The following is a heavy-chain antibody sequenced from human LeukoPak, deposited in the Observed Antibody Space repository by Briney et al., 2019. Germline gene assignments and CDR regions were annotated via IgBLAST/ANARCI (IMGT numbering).Heavy chain of an antibody. CDR2: ISSSAYTI. J-gene: IGHJ4*02. Sequence: GGSLRLSCAASGFTFSSYSMNWVRQSPGKGLEWISYISSSAYTIYYADSVKGRFTIFRDNAENSLYLQMDSLRDEDTAVYYCARQMYSSGCSDFWGQGTPVTVSS. V-gene: IGHV3-48*02. CDR1: GFTFSSYS. CDR3: ARQMYSSGCSDF. D-gene: IGHD6-19*01.